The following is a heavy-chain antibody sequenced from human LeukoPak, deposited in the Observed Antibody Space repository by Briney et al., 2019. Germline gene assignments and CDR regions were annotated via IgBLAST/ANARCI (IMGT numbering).Heavy chain of an antibody. CDR2: ISYSGIT. D-gene: IGHD6-19*01. CDR3: ARGQVLSSGWYPSMQPVDY. V-gene: IGHV4-31*11. Sequence: KPSQTLSLTCAVSGGSISSGGYFWSWIRHHPRKGLEWIGYISYSGITQFNPSLQNRVTISIDTSKTRFSLRLTSVTAADTAVYYCARGQVLSSGWYPSMQPVDYWGQGTLVTVSS. J-gene: IGHJ4*02. CDR1: GGSISSGGYF.